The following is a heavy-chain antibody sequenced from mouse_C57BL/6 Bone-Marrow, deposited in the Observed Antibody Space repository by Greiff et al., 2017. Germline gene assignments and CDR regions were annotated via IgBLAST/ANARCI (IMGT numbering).Heavy chain of an antibody. CDR1: GYTFTDYN. J-gene: IGHJ2*01. CDR3: ARLGLLPLYYFDY. V-gene: IGHV1-22*01. Sequence: EVQLQQSGPELVKPGASVKMSCKASGYTFTDYNMHWVKKSHGTSLAWIGYINPNNGGTSYNQKFKGKATLTVNKSSSTAYMELRSLTSEDSAVYYCARLGLLPLYYFDYWGQGTTLTVSS. CDR2: INPNNGGT. D-gene: IGHD2-3*01.